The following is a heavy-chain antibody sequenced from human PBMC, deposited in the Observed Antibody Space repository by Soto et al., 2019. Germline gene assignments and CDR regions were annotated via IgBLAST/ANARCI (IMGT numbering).Heavy chain of an antibody. V-gene: IGHV4-4*02. D-gene: IGHD1-7*01. CDR1: GGSFTSNNW. J-gene: IGHJ4*02. CDR2: IYRTGST. CDR3: ASRDPGTSVDY. Sequence: QVQLQESGPGLVKPSGTLSLTCAVSGGSFTSNNWWTWVRQPPGQGLEWIGEIYRTGSTNSNPSLKCRVTISLDKSENQFSLKVTSLTAADTAVYSCASRDPGTSVDYWGQGTLVTVSS.